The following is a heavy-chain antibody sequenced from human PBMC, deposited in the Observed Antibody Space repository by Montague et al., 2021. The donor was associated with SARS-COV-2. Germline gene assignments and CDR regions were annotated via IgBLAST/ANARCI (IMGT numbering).Heavy chain of an antibody. Sequence: SLSLSCSASGFPFNMFAMSWVRQAPGKGLEWVSAVYGDTISAYYAESVKGRFTISRDNSKNTLFLQMNSLRADDSAIYYCAKDRNNVVRALDVWGQGTTVIVSS. CDR2: VYGDTISA. J-gene: IGHJ6*02. CDR1: GFPFNMFA. D-gene: IGHD3-10*01. CDR3: AKDRNNVVRALDV. V-gene: IGHV3-23*03.